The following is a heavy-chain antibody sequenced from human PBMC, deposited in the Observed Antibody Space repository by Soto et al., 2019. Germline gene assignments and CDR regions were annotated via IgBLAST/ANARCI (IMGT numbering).Heavy chain of an antibody. V-gene: IGHV4-59*01. CDR1: GGSISSYY. CDR3: ARGYYYGSGSYYKDWYFDL. J-gene: IGHJ2*01. D-gene: IGHD3-10*01. CDR2: IYYSGST. Sequence: QVQLQESGPGLVKPSETLSLTCTVSGGSISSYYWSWIRQPPGKGLEWIGYIYYSGSTNYNPSLKSRVTISVDTSKNQFSLKLSSVTAADTAVYYCARGYYYGSGSYYKDWYFDLWGRGTLVTVSS.